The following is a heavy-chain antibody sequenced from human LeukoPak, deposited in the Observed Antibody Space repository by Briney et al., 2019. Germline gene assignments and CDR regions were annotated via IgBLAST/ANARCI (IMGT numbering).Heavy chain of an antibody. D-gene: IGHD3-16*01. CDR2: ISAYNGNT. Sequence: GASVKVSCKASGYTFTSYGISWVRQAPGQGPEWMGWISAYNGNTNYAQNLQGRVTMTRGTSTSTVYMELSSLRSEDTAVYYCARVGFGSLVVLAYWGQGTLVTVSS. J-gene: IGHJ4*02. CDR1: GYTFTSYG. V-gene: IGHV1-18*01. CDR3: ARVGFGSLVVLAY.